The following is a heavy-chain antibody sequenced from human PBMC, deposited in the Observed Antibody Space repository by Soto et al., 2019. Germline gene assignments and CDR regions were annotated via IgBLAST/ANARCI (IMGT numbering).Heavy chain of an antibody. J-gene: IGHJ4*02. CDR1: GFTVSSNY. Sequence: GGSLRLSCAASGFTVSSNYMSWVRQAPGKGLEWVSIIYSGGKTFYADSVKGRFTVSRDNSKNILYLQLNSLRAEDTAVYYCARDSDDSSGYYLLGVYYFDYWGQGTLVTVSS. V-gene: IGHV3-66*01. CDR3: ARDSDDSSGYYLLGVYYFDY. D-gene: IGHD3-22*01. CDR2: IYSGGKT.